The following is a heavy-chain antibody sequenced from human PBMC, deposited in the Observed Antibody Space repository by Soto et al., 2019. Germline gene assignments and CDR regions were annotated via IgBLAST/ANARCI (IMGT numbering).Heavy chain of an antibody. CDR2: MNPGSGDT. CDR1: GYSFTNND. V-gene: IGHV1-8*01. Sequence: ASVKVSCKASGYSFTNNDVSWVRQATGQGLEWMGWMNPGSGDTGYAQKFQGRVTMTRDIFIATAYMELSSLRSDDTAIYYCARMATFGSLNWFDPWGQGTLVTSPQ. D-gene: IGHD3-16*01. J-gene: IGHJ5*02. CDR3: ARMATFGSLNWFDP.